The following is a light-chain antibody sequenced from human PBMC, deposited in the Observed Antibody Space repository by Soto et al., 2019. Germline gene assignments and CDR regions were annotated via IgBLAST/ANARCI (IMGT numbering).Light chain of an antibody. J-gene: IGLJ1*01. Sequence: QSALTQPPSASGSPGQSVTISCTGTSSDVGGYNYVSWYQQHPGKAPKLMIYEVSKRPSGVPDRFSGSKSGNTASLTVSGLQAEEEAEYYCSSYAGSNNPDVFGPGTKLTVL. CDR1: SSDVGGYNY. CDR2: EVS. CDR3: SSYAGSNNPDV. V-gene: IGLV2-8*01.